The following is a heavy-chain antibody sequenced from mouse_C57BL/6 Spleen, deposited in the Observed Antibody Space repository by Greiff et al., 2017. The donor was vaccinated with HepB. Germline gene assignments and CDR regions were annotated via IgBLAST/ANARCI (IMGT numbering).Heavy chain of an antibody. CDR2: IWTGGGT. CDR3: ARGAYYSKEGYFDV. Sequence: VQGVESGPGLVAPSQSLSITCTVSGFSLTSYAISWVRQPPGKGLEWLGVIWTGGGTNYNSALKSRLSISKDNSKSQVFLKMNSLQTDDTARYYCARGAYYSKEGYFDVWGTGTTVTVSS. D-gene: IGHD2-12*01. J-gene: IGHJ1*03. CDR1: GFSLTSYA. V-gene: IGHV2-9-1*01.